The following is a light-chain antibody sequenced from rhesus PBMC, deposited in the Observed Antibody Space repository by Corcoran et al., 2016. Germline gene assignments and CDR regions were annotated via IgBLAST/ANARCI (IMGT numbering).Light chain of an antibody. Sequence: DIQMTQSPSSLSASVGDRVTITCRASQGITNDLAWYQQKPGETPKLLIYEASSLQSGIPSRFSGSGSGTDFTLTISRLHSEDFATYYCQHYYSTPCTFGPGTKLDIK. CDR3: QHYYSTPCT. V-gene: IGKV1-25*01. CDR2: EAS. CDR1: QGITND. J-gene: IGKJ3*01.